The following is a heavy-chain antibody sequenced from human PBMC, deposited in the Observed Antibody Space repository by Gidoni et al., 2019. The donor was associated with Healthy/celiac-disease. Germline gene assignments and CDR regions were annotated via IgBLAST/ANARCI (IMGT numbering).Heavy chain of an antibody. J-gene: IGHJ6*02. V-gene: IGHV3-33*01. Sequence: QVQLVEAWGGVVEPGRSLRHSCAACGLAFLSDGLHWVRPAQGKGLEGVAFILYDGSNKYYADSVRGRFTISRDNSKNTLYLQMNSLRAEDTAVYYCARVIGSSSLKIYGMDVWGQGTTVTVSS. D-gene: IGHD6-6*01. CDR2: ILYDGSNK. CDR1: GLAFLSDG. CDR3: ARVIGSSSLKIYGMDV.